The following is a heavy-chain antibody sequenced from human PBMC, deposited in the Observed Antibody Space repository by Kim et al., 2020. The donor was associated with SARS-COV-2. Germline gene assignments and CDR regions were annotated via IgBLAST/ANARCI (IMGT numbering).Heavy chain of an antibody. D-gene: IGHD4-4*01. Sequence: GGSLRLSCAASGFTLSTYAMSWVRQAPGKGLEWVSVIGASGGNPYYADSVRGRFTISRDISKNTLFLQMNSLRAEDTAVYYCASLSMTTVSTRGQDSYYGLDVWGTGTTVTVSA. CDR1: GFTLSTYA. J-gene: IGHJ6*04. V-gene: IGHV3-23*01. CDR3: ASLSMTTVSTRGQDSYYGLDV. CDR2: IGASGGNP.